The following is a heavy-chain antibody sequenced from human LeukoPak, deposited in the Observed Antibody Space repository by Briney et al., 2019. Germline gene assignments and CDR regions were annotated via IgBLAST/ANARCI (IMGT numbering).Heavy chain of an antibody. V-gene: IGHV1-69*05. J-gene: IGHJ4*02. CDR1: GGTFSSYA. Sequence: GSSLKVSCKASGGTFSSYAISCVRQAPGQGLEWMGGIIPIFGTANYAQKFKGRVTITTDESTSTAYMELSSLGSEAPAVYYGARTDYYDSSGYYYFDYRGQGTLVTVSS. D-gene: IGHD3-22*01. CDR3: ARTDYYDSSGYYYFDY. CDR2: IIPIFGTA.